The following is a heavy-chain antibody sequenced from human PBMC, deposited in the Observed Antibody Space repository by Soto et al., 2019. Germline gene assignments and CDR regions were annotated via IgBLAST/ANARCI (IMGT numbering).Heavy chain of an antibody. Sequence: GASVKVSCKASGGTFSSYAISWVRQAPGQGLEWMGGIIPIFGTANYAQKFQGRVTITADKSTSTAYMELSSLRSEDTAVYYCARSKSIVATIYYFDYWGQGTLVTVSS. J-gene: IGHJ4*02. V-gene: IGHV1-69*06. D-gene: IGHD5-12*01. CDR3: ARSKSIVATIYYFDY. CDR2: IIPIFGTA. CDR1: GGTFSSYA.